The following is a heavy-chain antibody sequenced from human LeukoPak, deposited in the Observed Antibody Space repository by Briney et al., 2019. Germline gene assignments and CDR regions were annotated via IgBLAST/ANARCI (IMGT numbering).Heavy chain of an antibody. D-gene: IGHD2-15*01. CDR1: GFTFSSYE. CDR2: ISSSGSTI. CDR3: ARDATRLFDY. V-gene: IGHV3-48*03. Sequence: GTLRLSCAASGFTFSSYEMNWVRQAPGKGLEWVSYISSSGSTIYYADSVKGRFTISRDNAKNSLYLQMNSLSGEGTAVYYCARDATRLFDYWGQGTLVTVSS. J-gene: IGHJ4*02.